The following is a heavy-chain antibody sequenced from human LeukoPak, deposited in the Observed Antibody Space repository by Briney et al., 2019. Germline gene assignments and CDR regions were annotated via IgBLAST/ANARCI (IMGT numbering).Heavy chain of an antibody. CDR3: AKGEDYYDSSGPVDY. D-gene: IGHD3-22*01. CDR2: ISGSGGST. V-gene: IGHV3-23*01. Sequence: PGGSLRLSRAASGFTFSSYAMSWVRQAPGKGLEWVSAISGSGGSTYYADSVKGRFTISRDNSKNTLYLQMDSLRAEDTAVYYCAKGEDYYDSSGPVDYWGQGTLVTVSS. J-gene: IGHJ4*02. CDR1: GFTFSSYA.